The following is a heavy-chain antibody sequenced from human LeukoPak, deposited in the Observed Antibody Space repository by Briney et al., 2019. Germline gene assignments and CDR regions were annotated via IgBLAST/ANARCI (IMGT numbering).Heavy chain of an antibody. D-gene: IGHD1-14*01. CDR3: ARNLYGMDV. CDR2: NYYSGST. CDR1: GGSISSYY. V-gene: IGHV4-59*12. J-gene: IGHJ6*02. Sequence: SETLSLTCTVSGGSISSYYWNWIRQPPGKGLEWIGYNYYSGSTNYNPSLKSRVTISVDTSKNQFSLKLSSVTAADTAVYYCARNLYGMDVWGRGTTVTVSS.